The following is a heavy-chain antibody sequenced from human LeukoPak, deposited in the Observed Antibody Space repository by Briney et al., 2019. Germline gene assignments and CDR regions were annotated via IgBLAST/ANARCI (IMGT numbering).Heavy chain of an antibody. Sequence: GGSLRLSCAASGFTFSNVWMSWVRQAPGKGLEWVGRIKSKTDGGAVDYAAPVKGRFTISRDDLKNTLYLEMNSLKTEDTAVYYCTKDHGSGSYYFDYWGQGTLVTVSS. CDR2: IKSKTDGGAV. V-gene: IGHV3-15*01. J-gene: IGHJ4*02. D-gene: IGHD3-10*01. CDR3: TKDHGSGSYYFDY. CDR1: GFTFSNVW.